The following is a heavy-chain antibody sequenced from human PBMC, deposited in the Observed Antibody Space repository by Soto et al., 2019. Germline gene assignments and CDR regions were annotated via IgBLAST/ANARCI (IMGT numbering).Heavy chain of an antibody. D-gene: IGHD6-19*01. V-gene: IGHV3-30*14. Sequence: QVQLVESGGGVVQPGRSLRLSCAASGFTVSSYAMHWVRRAPGKGLEWVAAVSHDGKSGFYADSVSGRFTVSRDNSNNLVYPQMDSLRPEDTARFYCAILDKFNGGWSWGQGTAVTVSS. J-gene: IGHJ4*02. CDR1: GFTVSSYA. CDR2: VSHDGKSG. CDR3: AILDKFNGGWS.